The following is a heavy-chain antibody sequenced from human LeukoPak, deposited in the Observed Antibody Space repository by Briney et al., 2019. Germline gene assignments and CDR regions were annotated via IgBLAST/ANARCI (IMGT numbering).Heavy chain of an antibody. CDR3: ARDLTCDY. CDR2: ISSSSSYI. CDR1: GFTFSSYT. J-gene: IGHJ4*02. D-gene: IGHD1-14*01. V-gene: IGHV3-21*01. Sequence: IPGGSLRLSCAASGFTFSSYTMNWVRQAPGKGLEWVSSISSSSSYIYYADSVKGRFTISRDNAKKSLYLQINSLRAEDTAVYYCARDLTCDYWGQGTLVTVSS.